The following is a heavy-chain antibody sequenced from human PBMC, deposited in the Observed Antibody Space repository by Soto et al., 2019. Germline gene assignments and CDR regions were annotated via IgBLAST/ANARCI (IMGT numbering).Heavy chain of an antibody. Sequence: SETLSLTCAVYGGSFSGYYWSWIRKPQGKGLEWIGEINHSGSTNYNPSLKSPVTISVDTSNNHFSLKLSSVTAADTAVYYCARVGTTSETSLLPLPAAIRQQQRTEYFAYWGQGTLVTVSS. D-gene: IGHD2-2*01. V-gene: IGHV4-34*01. CDR3: ARVGTTSETSLLPLPAAIRQQQRTEYFAY. J-gene: IGHJ4*02. CDR2: INHSGST. CDR1: GGSFSGYY.